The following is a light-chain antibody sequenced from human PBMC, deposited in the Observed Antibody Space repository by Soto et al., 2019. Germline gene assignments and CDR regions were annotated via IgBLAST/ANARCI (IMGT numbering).Light chain of an antibody. CDR3: GTWDTSLGAVV. CDR2: DNN. V-gene: IGLV1-51*01. CDR1: SSNIGNRY. Sequence: QSVLTQPPSVSAAPGQKVTISCSGSSSNIGNRYVSWYQQVTGTAPKLLIYDNNQRPSRSPDRFSDSKSGTSATLDNSGLLSGYEADYYCGTWDTSLGAVVFGGGTKLTVL. J-gene: IGLJ2*01.